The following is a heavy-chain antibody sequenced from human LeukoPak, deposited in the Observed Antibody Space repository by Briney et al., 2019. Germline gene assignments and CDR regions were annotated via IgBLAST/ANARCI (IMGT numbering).Heavy chain of an antibody. Sequence: GESLKISCKGSGYSLTSYWIGWVRQMPGKCLEWMGIIYPGDSDTRYSPSFQGQVTISADKSISTAYLQWSSLKASDTAIYYCARQNDFRLDYWGQGTLVTVSS. D-gene: IGHD3-3*01. CDR2: IYPGDSDT. J-gene: IGHJ4*02. CDR3: ARQNDFRLDY. CDR1: GYSLTSYW. V-gene: IGHV5-51*01.